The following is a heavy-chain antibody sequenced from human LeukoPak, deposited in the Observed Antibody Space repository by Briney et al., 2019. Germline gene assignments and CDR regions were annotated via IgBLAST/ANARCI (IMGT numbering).Heavy chain of an antibody. V-gene: IGHV4-39*01. CDR2: LSYTGSA. D-gene: IGHD1-26*01. Sequence: PSETLSLTCTVSGGSILSTSFSWGWIRQSPGKGLEWIGALSYTGSAYYNPSLKSHVTISVDTSKNQFSLKLSSVTAADTAVYYCAEWELLRALFDYWGQGTLVTVSS. CDR1: GGSILSTSFS. CDR3: AEWELLRALFDY. J-gene: IGHJ4*02.